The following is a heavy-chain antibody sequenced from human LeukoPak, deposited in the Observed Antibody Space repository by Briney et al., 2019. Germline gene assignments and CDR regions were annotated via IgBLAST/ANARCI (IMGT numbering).Heavy chain of an antibody. CDR2: ISYDGSNK. CDR1: GFTFSSYA. CDR3: ARDISGDGYNFFDY. J-gene: IGHJ4*02. D-gene: IGHD5-24*01. V-gene: IGHV3-30-3*01. Sequence: GGSLRLSCAASGFTFSSYAMPWVRQAPGKGLEWVAVISYDGSNKYYADSVKGRFTISRDNPKNTLYLQMNSLRAEDTAVYYCARDISGDGYNFFDYWGQGTLVTVSS.